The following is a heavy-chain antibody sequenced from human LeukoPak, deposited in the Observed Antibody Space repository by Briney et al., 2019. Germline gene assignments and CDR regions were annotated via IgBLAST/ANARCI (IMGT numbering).Heavy chain of an antibody. Sequence: GASVKVSRKASGYTFTSYGISWVRQAPGQGLEWMGWISAYNGNTNYAQKLQGRVTMTTDTPTSTAYMELRSLRSDDTAVYYCARDSITMIGGDRGYFDYWGQGTLVTVSS. CDR1: GYTFTSYG. J-gene: IGHJ4*02. D-gene: IGHD3-22*01. CDR3: ARDSITMIGGDRGYFDY. CDR2: ISAYNGNT. V-gene: IGHV1-18*01.